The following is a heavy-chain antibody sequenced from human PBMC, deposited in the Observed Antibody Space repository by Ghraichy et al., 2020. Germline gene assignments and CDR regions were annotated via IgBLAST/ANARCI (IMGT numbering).Heavy chain of an antibody. D-gene: IGHD6-6*01. CDR1: GFTFSSYA. V-gene: IGHV3-23*01. Sequence: GGSLRLSCAASGFTFSSYAMSWVRQAPGKGLEWVSAINGGGDNTYYADSVNGRFAISRDDSKNTLSLQMTSLRAEDTAVYYCAKGSSAGRPYYFDYWGQGTLVTVSS. CDR2: INGGGDNT. J-gene: IGHJ4*02. CDR3: AKGSSAGRPYYFDY.